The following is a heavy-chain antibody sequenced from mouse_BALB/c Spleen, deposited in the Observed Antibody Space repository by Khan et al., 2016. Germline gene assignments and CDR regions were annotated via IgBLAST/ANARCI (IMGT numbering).Heavy chain of an antibody. V-gene: IGHV1S81*02. CDR1: GYTFTSYY. D-gene: IGHD2-4*01. Sequence: QVQLQQSGAELVKPGASVKLSCKASGYTFTSYYMYWVKQRPGQGLEWIGEINPSNGDTNFNERFKSKATLTVDKSSSHTYMQFSSLTSAASAVYYCRRAGYDYPCAYWGQGTLVTVSA. J-gene: IGHJ3*01. CDR3: RRAGYDYPCAY. CDR2: INPSNGDT.